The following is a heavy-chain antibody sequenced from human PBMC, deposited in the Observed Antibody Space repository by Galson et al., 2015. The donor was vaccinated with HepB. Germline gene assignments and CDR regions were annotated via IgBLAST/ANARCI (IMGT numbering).Heavy chain of an antibody. Sequence: SVKVSCKASGYTFTSYGISWVRQAPGQGLEWMGWISAYNGNTNYAQKLQGRVTMTTDTSTSTAYMELRSLRSDDTAVYYCARFYCSGGSCLRYGMDVWGQGTTVTVSS. J-gene: IGHJ6*02. D-gene: IGHD2-15*01. CDR1: GYTFTSYG. CDR2: ISAYNGNT. V-gene: IGHV1-18*04. CDR3: ARFYCSGGSCLRYGMDV.